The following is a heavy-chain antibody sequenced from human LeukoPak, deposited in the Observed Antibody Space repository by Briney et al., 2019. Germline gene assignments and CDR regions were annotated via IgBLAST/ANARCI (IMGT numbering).Heavy chain of an antibody. CDR3: ARDLGKASGYYYLYYFDY. CDR1: GFTFSDYY. CDR2: ISSSSSYI. J-gene: IGHJ4*02. Sequence: GGSLRLSCAASGFTFSDYYMSWIRQAPGKGLEWVSSISSSSSYIYYADSVKGRFTISRDNAKNSLYLQMNSLRAEDTAVYYCARDLGKASGYYYLYYFDYWGQGTLVTVSS. V-gene: IGHV3-11*06. D-gene: IGHD3-22*01.